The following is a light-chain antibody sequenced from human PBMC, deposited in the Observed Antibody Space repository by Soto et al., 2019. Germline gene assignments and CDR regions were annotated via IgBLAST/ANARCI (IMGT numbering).Light chain of an antibody. J-gene: IGKJ1*01. V-gene: IGKV3-20*01. Sequence: EIVLTQSPGILSLSPGERATLSCRASQSVSNDFLAWDQQKPGQAPRLLIYGASTRATDVPDRFSGSGSGADFTLTNSRLEPEDFAVYYCQQYGSSPPRTFGQGTKVE. CDR1: QSVSNDF. CDR2: GAS. CDR3: QQYGSSPPRT.